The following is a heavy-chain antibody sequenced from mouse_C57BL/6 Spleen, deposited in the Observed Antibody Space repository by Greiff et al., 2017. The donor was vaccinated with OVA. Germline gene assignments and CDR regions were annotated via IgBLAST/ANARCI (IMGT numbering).Heavy chain of an antibody. CDR3: ARLGYYGSSPWFAY. V-gene: IGHV1-82*01. CDR1: GYAFSSSW. J-gene: IGHJ3*01. Sequence: QVQLQQSGPELVKPGASVKISCKASGYAFSSSWMNWVKQRPGKGLEWIGRIYPGDGDTNYNGKFKGKATLTADKSSSTAYMQLSSLTSEDSAVYFCARLGYYGSSPWFAYWGQGTLVTVSA. D-gene: IGHD1-1*01. CDR2: IYPGDGDT.